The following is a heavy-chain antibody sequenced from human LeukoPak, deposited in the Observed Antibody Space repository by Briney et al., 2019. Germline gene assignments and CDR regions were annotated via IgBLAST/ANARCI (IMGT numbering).Heavy chain of an antibody. CDR3: ARGAGELLFDY. V-gene: IGHV4-59*12. J-gene: IGHJ4*02. D-gene: IGHD1-26*01. Sequence: SETLSLTCTVSGGSISSYYWSWIRQPPGKGLEWIGYIYNSGTTNYNPSLKSRVTISVDTSKNQFSLKLSSVTAADTAVYYCARGAGELLFDYWGQRTLVTVSS. CDR1: GGSISSYY. CDR2: IYNSGTT.